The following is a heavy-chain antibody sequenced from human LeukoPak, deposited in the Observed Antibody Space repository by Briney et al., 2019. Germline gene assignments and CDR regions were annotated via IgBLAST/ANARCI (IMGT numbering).Heavy chain of an antibody. CDR2: MSGSDAGT. J-gene: IGHJ4*02. V-gene: IGHV3-23*01. CDR3: AKAPLGRCTGAMCYCFDY. Sequence: GGSLRLSCIASGFTFNSYAMSWVRQAPGKGLEWVSAMSGSDAGTYYADSVKGRFTISRDNSKNTLFLQMNSLRAEDAAIYYCAKAPLGRCTGAMCYCFDYWGQGTLVTVSS. CDR1: GFTFNSYA. D-gene: IGHD2-8*02.